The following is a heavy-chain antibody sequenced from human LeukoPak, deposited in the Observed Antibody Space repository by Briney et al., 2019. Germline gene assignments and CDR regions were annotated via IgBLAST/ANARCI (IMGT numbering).Heavy chain of an antibody. J-gene: IGHJ4*02. CDR2: VSDDGGST. D-gene: IGHD3-22*01. Sequence: GGSLRLSCAASGFAFSGSAMHWVRQAPGKGLDWVSAVSDDGGSTYYAASVKGRFTISRDNSKNTLYLQMNSLRAEDTAVYYCAKDHYYDSSGSWDYWGQGTLVTASS. CDR3: AKDHYYDSSGSWDY. CDR1: GFAFSGSA. V-gene: IGHV3-23*01.